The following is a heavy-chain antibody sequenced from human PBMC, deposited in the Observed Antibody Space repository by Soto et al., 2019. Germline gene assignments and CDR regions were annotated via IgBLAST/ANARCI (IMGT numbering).Heavy chain of an antibody. V-gene: IGHV3-74*01. Sequence: EVQLVESGGGLVQPGGSLRLSCAASGFTFSSYWMHWVRQAPGKGLVWVSRIKSDGSNINYADSVKGRFTISRDNAKNTLYLQMNSLRAEDTAIYYCARGGFSGSGSFIQGDCWGQGTLVTVSS. CDR3: ARGGFSGSGSFIQGDC. CDR1: GFTFSSYW. J-gene: IGHJ4*02. D-gene: IGHD3-10*01. CDR2: IKSDGSNI.